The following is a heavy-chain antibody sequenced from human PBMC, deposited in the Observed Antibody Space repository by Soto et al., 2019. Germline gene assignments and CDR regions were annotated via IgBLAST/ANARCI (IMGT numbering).Heavy chain of an antibody. CDR1: GFSLNTLGEG. Sequence: QITLRESGPTLVRPTQTLTLTCTFSGFSLNTLGEGVGWIRQPPGKALEWLALIYWDDDKRYNPSLASRLTITKDASGNRVVLKLTNLDPADTGTYYWAQRHWVAPNWFDPWGQGILVTVSS. V-gene: IGHV2-5*02. CDR3: AQRHWVAPNWFDP. CDR2: IYWDDDK. D-gene: IGHD7-27*01. J-gene: IGHJ5*02.